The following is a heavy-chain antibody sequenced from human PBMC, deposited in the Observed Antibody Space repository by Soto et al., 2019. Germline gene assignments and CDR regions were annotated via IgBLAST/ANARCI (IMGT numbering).Heavy chain of an antibody. CDR3: ARIDYYDSSDNKHNTGWFDP. J-gene: IGHJ5*02. D-gene: IGHD3-22*01. CDR2: IYHSGST. CDR1: GYSINSGYY. Sequence: PSETLSLTCAVSGYSINSGYYWGWIRQPPGKGLEWIGSIYHSGSTYYNPSLKSRVTMSLDTSKNQFSLKLSSVTAADTAVYYCARIDYYDSSDNKHNTGWFDPWGQGTLVTVSS. V-gene: IGHV4-38-2*01.